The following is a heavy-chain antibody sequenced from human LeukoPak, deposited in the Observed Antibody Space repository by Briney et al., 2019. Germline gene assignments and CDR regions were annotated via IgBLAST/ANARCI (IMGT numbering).Heavy chain of an antibody. D-gene: IGHD3-9*01. CDR1: GFTFSSYA. Sequence: GRSLRLSCAASGFTFSSYAMPWVRQAPGKGLEWVAVISYDGSNKYYADSVKGRFTISRDNSKDTLYLQLNSLRAEDTAVYYCAKVGTYEILTGYSPHLDYWGQGTLVTVS. CDR3: AKVGTYEILTGYSPHLDY. V-gene: IGHV3-30-3*01. CDR2: ISYDGSNK. J-gene: IGHJ4*02.